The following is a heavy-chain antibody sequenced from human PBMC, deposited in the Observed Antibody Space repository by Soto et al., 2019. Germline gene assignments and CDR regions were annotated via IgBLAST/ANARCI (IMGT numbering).Heavy chain of an antibody. V-gene: IGHV3-72*01. CDR2: TRDKPNSYTT. CDR3: ARGDSSGYNNS. Sequence: EVQLVTSGGALVQPGGSLRLSCAASGFILSDHYMDWVRQAPEKGLEWVGRTRDKPNSYTTEYAASVKGRFTISRDDSKNSLYLQMNSLKTEDTAVYYCARGDSSGYNNSWGQGTLVTVAA. CDR1: GFILSDHY. D-gene: IGHD3-22*01. J-gene: IGHJ4*02.